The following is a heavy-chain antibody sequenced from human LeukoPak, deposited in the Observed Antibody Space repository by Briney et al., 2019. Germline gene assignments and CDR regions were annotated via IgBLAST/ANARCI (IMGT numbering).Heavy chain of an antibody. Sequence: ASVKVSCKAPGYTFTSYYMHWVRQAPGQGLEWMGIINPSGGSTSYAQKFQGRVTMTRDMSTSTVYMELSSLRSEDTAVYYCAGTRRSYYDSSGYYPPAFDIWGQGTMVTVSS. V-gene: IGHV1-46*01. CDR3: AGTRRSYYDSSGYYPPAFDI. CDR1: GYTFTSYY. D-gene: IGHD3-22*01. J-gene: IGHJ3*02. CDR2: INPSGGST.